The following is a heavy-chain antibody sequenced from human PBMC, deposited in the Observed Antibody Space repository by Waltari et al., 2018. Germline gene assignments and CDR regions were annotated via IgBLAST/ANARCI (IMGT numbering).Heavy chain of an antibody. CDR3: VTHVNWNYEWGLYWYFDL. Sequence: QLQLQESGPGLVKPSETLSLTCTVPGGSISSSSYYRGWIRQPPGKGLEWIGSIYYSGSTYYNPPLKSRVTVSVDTSKNQFSLKLSSVTAADTAVYYCVTHVNWNYEWGLYWYFDLWGRGTLVTVSS. D-gene: IGHD1-7*01. J-gene: IGHJ2*01. CDR2: IYYSGST. V-gene: IGHV4-39*07. CDR1: GGSISSSSYY.